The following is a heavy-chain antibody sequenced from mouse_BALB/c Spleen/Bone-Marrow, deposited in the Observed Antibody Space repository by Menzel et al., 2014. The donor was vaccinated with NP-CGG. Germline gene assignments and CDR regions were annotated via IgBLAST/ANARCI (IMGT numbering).Heavy chain of an antibody. CDR3: VRSDDGCFAY. J-gene: IGHJ3*01. V-gene: IGHV10-1*02. D-gene: IGHD2-3*01. CDR1: GFTFNTYA. Sequence: DVKLQESGGGLVQPKGSLKLSCAASGFTFNTYAMNWVRQAPGKGLEWVARIRSKSNNYATYYADSVKDRFTVSRDDSQSMLFLQMNNLKTEDTAXXXXVRSDDGCFAYWGQGTLVTVSA. CDR2: IRSKSNNYAT.